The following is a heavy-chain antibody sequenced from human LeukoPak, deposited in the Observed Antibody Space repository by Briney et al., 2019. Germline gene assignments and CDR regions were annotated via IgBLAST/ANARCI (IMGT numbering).Heavy chain of an antibody. CDR2: IYHSGST. CDR3: TRPYYYDSSGSPDY. V-gene: IGHV4-38-2*02. Sequence: SETLSLTCTVSGYSISSGYYWGWIRQPPGKGLEWIGSIYHSGSTYYNPSLKSRVTISVDTSNNQFSLKLSSVTAADTAVYYCTRPYYYDSSGSPDYWGQGTLVTVSS. J-gene: IGHJ4*02. D-gene: IGHD3-22*01. CDR1: GYSISSGYY.